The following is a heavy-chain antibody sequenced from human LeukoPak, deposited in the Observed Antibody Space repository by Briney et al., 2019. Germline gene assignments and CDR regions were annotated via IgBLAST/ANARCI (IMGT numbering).Heavy chain of an antibody. D-gene: IGHD4-17*01. CDR2: IYYSGST. CDR3: ARPSKNHGDYGY. V-gene: IGHV4-59*08. J-gene: IGHJ4*02. CDR1: GGSISSYY. Sequence: SETLSLTCTVSGGSISSYYWSWIRQPPGKGLEWIGYIYYSGSTNYNPSLKSRVTISVDTSKNQFSLKLSSVTAADTAVYYCARPSKNHGDYGYWGQGTLVTVSS.